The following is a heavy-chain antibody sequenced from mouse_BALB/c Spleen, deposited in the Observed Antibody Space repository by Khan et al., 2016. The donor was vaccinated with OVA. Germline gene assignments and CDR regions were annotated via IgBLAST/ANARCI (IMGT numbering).Heavy chain of an antibody. CDR2: ISYSGNT. CDR1: GYSITSDYA. J-gene: IGHJ2*01. CDR3: ARGYGGDFDY. D-gene: IGHD1-1*02. V-gene: IGHV3-2*02. Sequence: QLEESGPGLVKPSQSLSLICTVTGYSITSDYAWNWIRQFPGNKLEWMGFISYSGNTNYNPSLKSRISITRDTSKNQFFLHLNSVTTEDTATXYCARGYGGDFDYWGQGTTLTVSS.